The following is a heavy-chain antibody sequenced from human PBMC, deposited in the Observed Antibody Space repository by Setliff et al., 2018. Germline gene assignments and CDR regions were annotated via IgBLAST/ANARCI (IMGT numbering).Heavy chain of an antibody. D-gene: IGHD3-10*01. CDR2: IHTSEST. CDR3: ARHKSNGSGSYPSLYMDV. J-gene: IGHJ6*03. V-gene: IGHV4-4*07. CDR1: GDSISSYY. Sequence: SETLSLTCTVSGDSISSYYWSWIRQPAGKGLEWIGHIHTSESTKYNPSLKSRVTISLDAPDNQFSVKLSSVTTADTAVYYCARHKSNGSGSYPSLYMDVWGKGIMVTVSS.